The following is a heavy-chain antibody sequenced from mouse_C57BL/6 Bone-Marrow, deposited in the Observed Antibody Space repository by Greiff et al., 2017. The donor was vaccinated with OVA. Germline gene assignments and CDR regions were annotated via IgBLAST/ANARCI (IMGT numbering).Heavy chain of an antibody. Sequence: VKLMESGPGLVQPSQSLTITCTVSGFSLTSYGVHWVRQSPGKGLEWLGVIWSGGSTDYNAAFISSQSISKDNSKGKVFFKMNSLQADDTAIYYCARNGYYGSSYWYFDVWGTGTTVTVSS. CDR3: ARNGYYGSSYWYFDV. CDR2: IWSGGST. V-gene: IGHV2-2*01. CDR1: GFSLTSYG. J-gene: IGHJ1*03. D-gene: IGHD1-1*01.